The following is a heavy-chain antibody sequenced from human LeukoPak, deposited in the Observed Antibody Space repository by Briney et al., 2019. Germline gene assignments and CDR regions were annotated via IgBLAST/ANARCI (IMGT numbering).Heavy chain of an antibody. J-gene: IGHJ4*02. CDR1: VGSFSGYY. V-gene: IGHV4-34*01. D-gene: IGHD3-3*01. Sequence: SEALSLTCVDYVGSFSGYYWSWIRQPPGKGLEWIGEINHSGRTNYKQSLKSRVTISVDTSMHQFSLKLSSVTVADTAVYDCARGYNYDFWSGYPPHFDYWGQGTLVRVSS. CDR2: INHSGRT. CDR3: ARGYNYDFWSGYPPHFDY.